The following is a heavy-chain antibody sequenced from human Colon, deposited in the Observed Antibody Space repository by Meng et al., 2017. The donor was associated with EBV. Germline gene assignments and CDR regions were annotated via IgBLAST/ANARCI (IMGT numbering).Heavy chain of an antibody. D-gene: IGHD3-10*01. J-gene: IGHJ5*02. CDR3: ARRGPSGNFSP. Sequence: QGPVQAWGAGLLKPSETLSRSCAVYGGSFRDYYWTWIRHPPGKGLEWIGEIDHRGNTKYNPSLKSRVTISLDTSKKQFSLKVSSVTAADSAVYYCARRGPSGNFSPWSQGALVTVS. CDR2: IDHRGNT. V-gene: IGHV4-34*01. CDR1: GGSFRDYY.